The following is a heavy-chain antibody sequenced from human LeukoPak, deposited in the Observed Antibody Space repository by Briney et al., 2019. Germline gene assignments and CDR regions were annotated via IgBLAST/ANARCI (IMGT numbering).Heavy chain of an antibody. J-gene: IGHJ4*02. D-gene: IGHD3-10*01. CDR3: ARDQTYSGSGIYTYFDY. V-gene: IGHV4-39*02. CDR2: IYYSGST. Sequence: KPSETLSLTCTVSGGSISSSSYYWGWIRQPPGKGLEWIGSIYYSGSTYYNPSLKSRVTISVDTSKNQFSLNLSSVNAADTAVYYCARDQTYSGSGIYTYFDYWGQGILVTVSS. CDR1: GGSISSSSYY.